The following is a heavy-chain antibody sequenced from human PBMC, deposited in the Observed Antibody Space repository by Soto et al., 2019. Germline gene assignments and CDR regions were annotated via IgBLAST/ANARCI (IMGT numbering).Heavy chain of an antibody. Sequence: QLQLQQSGPGLVKPSETLSLTCTVSGGSISSDNYYWGWIRQPPGRGLEWIGSIHYSASTYYKPSLKSRVIISVDTSKNQCSLKLSSVTAADTAVYYCARLGGYDGVDYWGRGTLVAVSS. CDR2: IHYSAST. CDR3: ARLGGYDGVDY. CDR1: GGSISSDNYY. J-gene: IGHJ4*02. D-gene: IGHD5-12*01. V-gene: IGHV4-39*01.